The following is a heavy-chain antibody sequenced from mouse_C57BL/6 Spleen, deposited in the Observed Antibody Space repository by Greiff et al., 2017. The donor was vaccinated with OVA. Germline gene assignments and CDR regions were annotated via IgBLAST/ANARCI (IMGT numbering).Heavy chain of an antibody. V-gene: IGHV5-4*01. CDR3: ARDGLNYSDAWFAY. Sequence: EVQRVESGGGLVKPGGSLKLSCAASGFTFSSYAMSWVRQTPEKRLEWVATISDGGSYTYYPDNVKGRFTISRDNAKNNLYLQMSHLKSEDTAMYYCARDGLNYSDAWFAYWGQGTLVTVSA. CDR2: ISDGGSYT. CDR1: GFTFSSYA. D-gene: IGHD2-12*01. J-gene: IGHJ3*01.